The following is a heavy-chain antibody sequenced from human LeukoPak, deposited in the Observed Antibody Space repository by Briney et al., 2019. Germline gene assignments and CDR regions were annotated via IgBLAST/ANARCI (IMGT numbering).Heavy chain of an antibody. D-gene: IGHD6-19*01. Sequence: PGGSLRLSCAASGFTFSSYSMNWVRQAPGKGLEWVSSISSSSSYIYYADSVKGRFTISRDNAKNSLYLQMNSLRAEDTAVYCCARDKIAVAGTFDYWGQGTLVTVSS. CDR1: GFTFSSYS. V-gene: IGHV3-21*01. J-gene: IGHJ4*02. CDR2: ISSSSSYI. CDR3: ARDKIAVAGTFDY.